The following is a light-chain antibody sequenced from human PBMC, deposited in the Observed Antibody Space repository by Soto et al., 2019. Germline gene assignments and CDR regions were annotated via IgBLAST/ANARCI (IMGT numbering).Light chain of an antibody. J-gene: IGKJ4*01. CDR3: QQYASSPLT. CDR2: DAS. CDR1: QSVGRNY. V-gene: IGKV3-20*01. Sequence: EIVLTQSPGTLSVSPGERATLSCRASQSVGRNYLAWYQQKPGQAPRLLIYDASSRATGSPDRFSGSGSGTDFTLTISRLEPEDFAVYYCQQYASSPLTFGGGTKVETK.